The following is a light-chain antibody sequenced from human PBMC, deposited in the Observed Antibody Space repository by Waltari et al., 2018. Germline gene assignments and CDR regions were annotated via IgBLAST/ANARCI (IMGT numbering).Light chain of an antibody. J-gene: IGLJ7*01. CDR1: SSNIGNNY. CDR3: GTWDSSLSAAV. CDR2: ENN. V-gene: IGLV1-51*02. Sequence: QSVLTQPPSVSAAPGQKVTISCSGSSSNIGNNYVSWYQQLPGTAPKLLIYENNNRPSVIPDRFSGSKSGTSATLGITGLQTGDEADYYCGTWDSSLSAAVFGGGTQLTVL.